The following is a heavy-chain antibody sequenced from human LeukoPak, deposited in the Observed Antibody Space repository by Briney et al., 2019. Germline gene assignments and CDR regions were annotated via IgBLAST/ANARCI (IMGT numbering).Heavy chain of an antibody. Sequence: GGSLRLSCAASGITFNSSSMNWVRQAPGKGLEWVSAISGSSAYIYYADSVKGRFTISRDDAKNSLYLQTNSLRAEDTAVYYCARGAGLVNFDYWGQGTLVTVSS. CDR2: ISGSSAYI. CDR1: GITFNSSS. CDR3: ARGAGLVNFDY. J-gene: IGHJ4*02. D-gene: IGHD4-23*01. V-gene: IGHV3-21*01.